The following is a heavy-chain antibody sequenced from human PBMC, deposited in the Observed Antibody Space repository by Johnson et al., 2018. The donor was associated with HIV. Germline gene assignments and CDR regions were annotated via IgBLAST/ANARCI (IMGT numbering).Heavy chain of an antibody. CDR3: AKVLTPLRFGAFDI. J-gene: IGHJ3*02. CDR2: ISYDGSNK. CDR1: GFTFSSYA. D-gene: IGHD5-12*01. V-gene: IGHV3-30-3*01. Sequence: QVQLVESGGGVVQPGRSLRLSCAASGFTFSSYAMHWVRQAPGKGLEWVAVISYDGSNKYYADSVKGRFTISRDNSKNTLYLQMNSLRAADTAVYYCAKVLTPLRFGAFDIGGQGTMVTVSS.